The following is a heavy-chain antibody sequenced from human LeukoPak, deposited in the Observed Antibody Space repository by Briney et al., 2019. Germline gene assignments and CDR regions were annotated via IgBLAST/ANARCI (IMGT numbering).Heavy chain of an antibody. D-gene: IGHD5-12*01. CDR3: ARGEEGGYDQDYGMDV. CDR2: INSDGSST. V-gene: IGHV3-74*01. Sequence: GGSLRLSCAASGFTFSSYWMHWVRQAPGRGLVWVSRINSDGSSTSYADSVKGRFTISRDNAKNTRYLQMNSLRAEDTAVYYGARGEEGGYDQDYGMDVWGQGTTVTVSS. CDR1: GFTFSSYW. J-gene: IGHJ6*02.